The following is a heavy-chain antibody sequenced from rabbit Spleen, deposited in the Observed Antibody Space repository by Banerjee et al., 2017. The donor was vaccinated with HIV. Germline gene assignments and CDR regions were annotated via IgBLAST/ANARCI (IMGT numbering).Heavy chain of an antibody. J-gene: IGHJ4*01. CDR3: AREASSGFDNYEL. Sequence: QSLEESGGDLVKPGASLTLTCTASGFSFSSRYYMCWVRQAPGKGLEWIACIYAGSSGTTYYASWAKGRFTISKTSSTTVTLQMTSLTAADTATYFCAREASSGFDNYELWGPGTLVTVS. D-gene: IGHD4-1*01. V-gene: IGHV1S40*01. CDR1: GFSFSSRYY. CDR2: IYAGSSGTT.